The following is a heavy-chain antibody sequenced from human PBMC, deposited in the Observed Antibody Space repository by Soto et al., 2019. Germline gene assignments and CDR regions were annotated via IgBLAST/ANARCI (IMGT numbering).Heavy chain of an antibody. V-gene: IGHV1-3*01. Sequence: ASVKVSCKASGYTFTSYAMHWVRQAPGQRLEWMGWINAGNGNTKYSQKFQGRVTITRDTSASTAYMELSSLRSEDTAVYYCASRDGYSGYDYVYYYYGMDVWGQGTTVTVSS. D-gene: IGHD5-12*01. CDR1: GYTFTSYA. CDR2: INAGNGNT. CDR3: ASRDGYSGYDYVYYYYGMDV. J-gene: IGHJ6*02.